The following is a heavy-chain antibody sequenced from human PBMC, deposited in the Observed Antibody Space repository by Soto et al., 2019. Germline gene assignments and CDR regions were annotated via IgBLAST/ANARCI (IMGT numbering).Heavy chain of an antibody. Sequence: QLQLQESGPGLVKPSETLSLTCTVSGGSISSSSYYWGWIRQPPGKGLEWFGIIYYSGNTYYTPSLTCRVTISEYTSKNQFSLKLSSVTAADTAVYYCAREGGRYCTGGSCQVDYWGQGTLVTVSS. J-gene: IGHJ4*02. V-gene: IGHV4-39*02. D-gene: IGHD2-15*01. CDR3: AREGGRYCTGGSCQVDY. CDR1: GGSISSSSYY. CDR2: IYYSGNT.